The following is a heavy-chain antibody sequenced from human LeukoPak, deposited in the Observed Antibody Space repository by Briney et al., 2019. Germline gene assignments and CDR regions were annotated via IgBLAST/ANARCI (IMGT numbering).Heavy chain of an antibody. CDR3: ARAGGYSYGLDYYYYYMDV. V-gene: IGHV1-69*06. D-gene: IGHD5-18*01. CDR1: GGTFSSYA. J-gene: IGHJ6*03. Sequence: SVKVSCKASGGTFSSYAISWVRQAPGQGLEWMGGIIPIFGTANYAQKFQGRVTITADKSTSTAYMELSSLRSEDTAVYYCARAGGYSYGLDYYYYYMDVWGKGTTVTVSS. CDR2: IIPIFGTA.